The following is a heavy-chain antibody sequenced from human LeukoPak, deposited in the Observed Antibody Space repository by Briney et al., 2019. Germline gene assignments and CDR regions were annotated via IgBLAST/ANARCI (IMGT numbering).Heavy chain of an antibody. CDR1: GGSITSNSYY. D-gene: IGHD3-16*01. CDR3: ARDLGDRNWFDP. Sequence: SETLSLTCTVSGGSITSNSYYWGWIRQPPGQGLEWIGSIYHSGGTYYNPSLKSRVTISVDTSKNQFSLKLSSVTAADTAVYYCARDLGDRNWFDPWGQGTLVTVSS. J-gene: IGHJ5*02. V-gene: IGHV4-39*07. CDR2: IYHSGGT.